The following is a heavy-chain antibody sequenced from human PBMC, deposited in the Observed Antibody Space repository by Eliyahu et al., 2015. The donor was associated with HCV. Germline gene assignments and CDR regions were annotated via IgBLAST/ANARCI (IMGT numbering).Heavy chain of an antibody. CDR2: IRSKPNNYAT. CDR3: TVVDY. J-gene: IGHJ4*02. CDR1: GFNFSISS. Sequence: EVQLVESGGDLVQPGGSLKLSXAASGFNFSISSIHWVRQVSGKGLEWVGRIRSKPNNYATVYAASIKGRFTISRDDSKNTAYLQMQSLQIEDTGVYYCTVVDYWGQGTLVTVSS. D-gene: IGHD2-15*01. V-gene: IGHV3-73*02.